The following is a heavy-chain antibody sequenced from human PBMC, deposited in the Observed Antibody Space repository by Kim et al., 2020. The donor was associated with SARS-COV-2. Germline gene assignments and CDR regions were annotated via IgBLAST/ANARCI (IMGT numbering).Heavy chain of an antibody. Sequence: ASVKVSCKASGYTFSNYGISWVRLAAGQGLEWLGWTSPSNGNTKYAQKVRDRVTLTTDTSTKTAYLDLRGLTSDDTGVYYCARGDRTKTTPLDYWGQGT. CDR2: TSPSNGNT. J-gene: IGHJ4*02. CDR1: GYTFSNYG. D-gene: IGHD2-15*01. CDR3: ARGDRTKTTPLDY. V-gene: IGHV1-18*01.